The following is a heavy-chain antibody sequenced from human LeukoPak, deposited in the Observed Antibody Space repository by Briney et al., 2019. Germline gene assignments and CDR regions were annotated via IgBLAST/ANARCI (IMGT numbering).Heavy chain of an antibody. V-gene: IGHV5-51*01. CDR3: ARHTRESDYDFWSGYYPAGNYYYMDV. J-gene: IGHJ6*03. D-gene: IGHD3-3*01. Sequence: PGESLKISXKGSGYSFTNYWIGWVRQMPGKGLEWMGIIYPGDSDTIYSPSFQGQVTISADKSISTAYLQWSSLKASDTAMYYCARHTRESDYDFWSGYYPAGNYYYMDVWGKGTTVTVSS. CDR2: IYPGDSDT. CDR1: GYSFTNYW.